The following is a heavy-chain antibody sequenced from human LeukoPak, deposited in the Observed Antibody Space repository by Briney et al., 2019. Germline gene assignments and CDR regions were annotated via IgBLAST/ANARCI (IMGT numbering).Heavy chain of an antibody. Sequence: ASVKVSCKVSGYTLTELSMHWVRQAPGKGLEWMGGFDPEDGETIYAQRFQGRVTMTEDTSTDTAYMELSSLRSEDTAVYYCARGSVGATLYNWFDPWGQGTLVTVSS. D-gene: IGHD1-26*01. J-gene: IGHJ5*02. V-gene: IGHV1-24*01. CDR2: FDPEDGET. CDR1: GYTLTELS. CDR3: ARGSVGATLYNWFDP.